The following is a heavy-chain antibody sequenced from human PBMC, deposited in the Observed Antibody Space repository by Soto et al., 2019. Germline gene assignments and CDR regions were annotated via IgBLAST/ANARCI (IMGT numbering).Heavy chain of an antibody. V-gene: IGHV4-59*01. CDR2: IYYSGST. D-gene: IGHD3-22*01. J-gene: IGHJ4*02. CDR1: GGPISSYY. CDR3: ASSYYYDSSGYYYGNFDY. Sequence: PXXTLSLRYTVSGGPISSYYWSWIRQPPGKGLESIGYIYYSGSTNYNPSLKSRVTISVDTSKNQFSLKLSSVTAADTPVYYCASSYYYDSSGYYYGNFDYWGQGTLVTVSS.